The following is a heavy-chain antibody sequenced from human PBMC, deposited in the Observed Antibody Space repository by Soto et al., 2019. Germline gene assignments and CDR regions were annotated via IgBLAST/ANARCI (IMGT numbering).Heavy chain of an antibody. D-gene: IGHD3-9*01. Sequence: GSLRLSRTACGFTFSSYSMNWVRQAPGKGLEWVSYISSRSSTIHYADSVKGRFTISRDSAKNSLYLQMNSLRAEDTAVYYCASFDWSIYWGQGTLVTVSS. CDR2: ISSRSSTI. CDR1: GFTFSSYS. V-gene: IGHV3-48*01. J-gene: IGHJ4*02. CDR3: ASFDWSIY.